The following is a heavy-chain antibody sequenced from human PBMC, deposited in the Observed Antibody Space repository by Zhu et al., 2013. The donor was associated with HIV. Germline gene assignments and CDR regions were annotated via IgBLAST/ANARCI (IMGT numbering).Heavy chain of an antibody. J-gene: IGHJ4*02. CDR3: ARAGDVPRYFDY. D-gene: IGHD1-1*01. Sequence: VQLQQWGAGLLKPSETLSLTCAVYGGSFSGYYWSWIRQPPGKGLEWIGYIYYSGSAFYNPSLKSRVTISVDTSKNQFSLKLSSVTAADTAVYYCARAGDVPRYFDYWGQGTLVTVSS. V-gene: IGHV4-34*01. CDR2: IYYSGSA. CDR1: GGSFSGYY.